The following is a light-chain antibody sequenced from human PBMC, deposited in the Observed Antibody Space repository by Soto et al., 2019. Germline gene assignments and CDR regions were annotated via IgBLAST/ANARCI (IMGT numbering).Light chain of an antibody. CDR1: QGIRND. CDR3: LQDYNYPRT. J-gene: IGKJ1*01. CDR2: AAS. V-gene: IGKV1-6*01. Sequence: GDRVIITCRASQGIRNDLGWYQQKPGKAPKLLIYAASSLQSGVPSRFSGSGSGTDFTLTISSLQPEDFATYYCLQDYNYPRTFGQGTKVEIK.